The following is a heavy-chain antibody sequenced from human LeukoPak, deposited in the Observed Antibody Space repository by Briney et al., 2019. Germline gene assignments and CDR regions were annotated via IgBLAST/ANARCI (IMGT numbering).Heavy chain of an antibody. V-gene: IGHV3-30*02. CDR1: GFTFSSYG. D-gene: IGHD2-2*01. J-gene: IGHJ6*03. CDR3: AKGLEQLLPYYMDV. CDR2: IRYDGSNK. Sequence: PGGSLRLSCAASGFTFSSYGMHWVRQAPGKGLEWVAFIRYDGSNKYYADSVKGRFTISRDNSKNTLYLQMNSLRAEDTAVYYCAKGLEQLLPYYMDVWGKGTTVTVSS.